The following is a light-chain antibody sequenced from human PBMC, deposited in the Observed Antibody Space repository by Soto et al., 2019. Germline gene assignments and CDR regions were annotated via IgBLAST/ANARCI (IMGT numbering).Light chain of an antibody. V-gene: IGLV2-14*01. J-gene: IGLJ1*01. CDR3: SSYTGSNTLYV. CDR2: EVS. Sequence: QSVLTQPAAVSGSPGQSITISCTGTSSDVGGYNWVSWYQHHPGKAPQLMIYEVSNRPSGVSNRFSGSKSGNTASLTISGLQAEDEADYYCSSYTGSNTLYVCGTGTKLTVL. CDR1: SSDVGGYNW.